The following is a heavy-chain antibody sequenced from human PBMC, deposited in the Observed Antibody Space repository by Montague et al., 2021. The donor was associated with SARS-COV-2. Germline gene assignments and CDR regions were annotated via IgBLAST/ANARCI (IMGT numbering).Heavy chain of an antibody. D-gene: IGHD5-18*01. CDR1: GASFSGYH. CDR3: AKASHIYETRVLRPGWFDP. V-gene: IGHV4-34*12. J-gene: IGHJ5*02. CDR2: GIISGTT. Sequence: SETLSLTCAVYGASFSGYHLTWIRHSPGRGPGWMGKGIISGTTSSNPSYNSRLTSPVDTYKKQFSMRLCFMTAADTAVYFCAKASHIYETRVLRPGWFDPWGQGTLVTVSS.